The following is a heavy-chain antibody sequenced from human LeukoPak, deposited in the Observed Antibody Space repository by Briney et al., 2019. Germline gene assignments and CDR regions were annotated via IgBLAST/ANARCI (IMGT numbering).Heavy chain of an antibody. D-gene: IGHD5-18*01. Sequence: SETLSVTCTVSVGSMTTHHWNWIRQTPRKGLEGIGYVFDSGSTKENPSLKSRVTLSADTSKNQLSLRLSSVTGADTAVYYCTTIKRGNIFGYFDFWGQGILVTVSS. CDR2: VFDSGST. V-gene: IGHV4-59*11. CDR3: TTIKRGNIFGYFDF. CDR1: VGSMTTHH. J-gene: IGHJ4*02.